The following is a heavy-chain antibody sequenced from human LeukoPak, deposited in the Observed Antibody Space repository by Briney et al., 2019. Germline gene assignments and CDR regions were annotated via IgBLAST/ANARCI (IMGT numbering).Heavy chain of an antibody. Sequence: PSETLSLTCAVYGGSFSGSYWTWIRQPPGKGLEWIGEINDSGSISYNPSLKSRLTISVDTPKNQFSLRLSSATAADTAVYYCARYSSSSGWFDPWGQGTLVTVSS. CDR1: GGSFSGSY. V-gene: IGHV4-34*01. CDR3: ARYSSSSGWFDP. D-gene: IGHD6-6*01. J-gene: IGHJ5*02. CDR2: INDSGSI.